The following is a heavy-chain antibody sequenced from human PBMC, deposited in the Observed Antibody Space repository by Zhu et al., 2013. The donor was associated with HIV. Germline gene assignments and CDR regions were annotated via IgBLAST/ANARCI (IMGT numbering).Heavy chain of an antibody. V-gene: IGHV1-18*01. J-gene: IGHJ6*03. CDR3: ARGPVEPAATAIYYYMDV. Sequence: QVQLVQSGAEVKKPGASVKVSCKASGYTFNTHGINWVRQAPGQGLEWMGWISAYNGNTNYAQKLQGRVTMITDTSTSTAYMELRSLRSGDTALYYCARGPVEPAATAIYYYMDVWGTGTAVTVSS. CDR2: ISAYNGNT. CDR1: GYTFNTHG. D-gene: IGHD2-2*01.